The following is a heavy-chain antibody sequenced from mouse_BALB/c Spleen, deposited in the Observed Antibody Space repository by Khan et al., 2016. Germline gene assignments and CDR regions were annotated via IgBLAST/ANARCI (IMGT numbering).Heavy chain of an antibody. J-gene: IGHJ3*01. V-gene: IGHV5-4*02. Sequence: EVELVESGGGLVKPGGSLKLSCAASGFTFSDYYMYWVRQTPEKRLEWVATISDGGSYTYYPDSVKGRFTISRDNAKNNLYLQMSSLKSEDTAMYCGAREGLRRGFAYWGQGTLVTVSA. D-gene: IGHD2-4*01. CDR1: GFTFSDYY. CDR3: AREGLRRGFAY. CDR2: ISDGGSYT.